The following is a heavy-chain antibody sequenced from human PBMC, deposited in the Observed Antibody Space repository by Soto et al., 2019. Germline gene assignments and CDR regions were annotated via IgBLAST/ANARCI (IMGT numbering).Heavy chain of an antibody. Sequence: EVQLVESGGGLVKPGGSLRLSCAASGFTFSNAWMNWVRQAPGKGLEWVGRIKSKTVGGTIDYAAPVKGRFTISRDDSKTTVYLQMNSLKTEDTAMYYCAKPQYSSGWTVFDYWGQGTLVTVSS. D-gene: IGHD6-19*01. CDR1: GFTFSNAW. CDR3: AKPQYSSGWTVFDY. J-gene: IGHJ4*02. CDR2: IKSKTVGGTI. V-gene: IGHV3-15*07.